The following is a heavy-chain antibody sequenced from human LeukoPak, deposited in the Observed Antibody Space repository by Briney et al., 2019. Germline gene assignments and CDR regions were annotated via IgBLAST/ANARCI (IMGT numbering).Heavy chain of an antibody. Sequence: GASLKISCKASGYPFTSYWIGWARQMPGKGLEWVGIVYPGDSATRYSPSFQGQVTISADKSISTAYLQWSSLKASDTAMYYCARSDSSGYYRTVFDHWGQGTLVTVSS. CDR2: VYPGDSAT. CDR3: ARSDSSGYYRTVFDH. D-gene: IGHD3-22*01. J-gene: IGHJ4*02. V-gene: IGHV5-51*01. CDR1: GYPFTSYW.